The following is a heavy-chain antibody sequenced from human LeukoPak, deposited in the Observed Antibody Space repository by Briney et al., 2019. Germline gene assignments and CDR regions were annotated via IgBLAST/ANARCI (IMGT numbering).Heavy chain of an antibody. CDR1: GFTFTNAW. V-gene: IGHV3-23*01. J-gene: IGHJ4*02. CDR2: ISGDGART. CDR3: AKTVVVITFRFDS. Sequence: GGSLRLSCAASGFTFTNAWMNWVRQAPGKGLEWVSAISGDGARTYYADSVKGRFTISRDNSKNTLDLQMNSLRAEDTAIYYCAKTVVVITFRFDSWGQGSLVTVSS. D-gene: IGHD2-21*01.